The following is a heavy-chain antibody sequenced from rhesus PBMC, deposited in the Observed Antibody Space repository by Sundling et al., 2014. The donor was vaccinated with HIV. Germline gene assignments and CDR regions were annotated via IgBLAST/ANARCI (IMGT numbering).Heavy chain of an antibody. V-gene: IGHV4-99*01. CDR1: GFSITSGFY. CDR2: ITGTSGTT. D-gene: IGHD2-27*01. Sequence: QVQLQESGPGLVKPSETLSLTCAVSGFSITSGFYWGWIRQPPGKGLEYLGYITGTSGTTYYNPSLKSRVTISRDTSKNQFSLKLTSVTAADTAVYYCASPPISNFDYWGQGVLVTVSS. CDR3: ASPPISNFDY. J-gene: IGHJ4*01.